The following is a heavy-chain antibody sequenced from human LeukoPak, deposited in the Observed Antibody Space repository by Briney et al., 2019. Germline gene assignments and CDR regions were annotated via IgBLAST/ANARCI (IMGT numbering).Heavy chain of an antibody. Sequence: PGGSLRLSCAASGFTFSSYGMHWVRQAPGKGLEWVAFIRYDGSNKYYADSVKGRFTISRDNSKNTLYLQMNSLRAEDTAVYYCASGAKWELLLTVYWGQGTLVTVSS. J-gene: IGHJ4*02. CDR2: IRYDGSNK. CDR1: GFTFSSYG. V-gene: IGHV3-30*02. D-gene: IGHD1-26*01. CDR3: ASGAKWELLLTVY.